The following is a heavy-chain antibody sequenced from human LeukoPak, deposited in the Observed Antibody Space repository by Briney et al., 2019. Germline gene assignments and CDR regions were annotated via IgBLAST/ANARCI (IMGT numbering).Heavy chain of an antibody. CDR2: IKQDGSGM. CDR1: GSTFNGFR. D-gene: IGHD4-17*01. CDR3: TRDALYGDPSYYYMYV. J-gene: IGHJ6*03. Sequence: GGALRVSCAASGSTFNGFRMSWVRQAAGKGLEWVGNIKQDGSGMYYLGSVRGRFTNSRDNAMNSLYLQMNSLRAEDTAVYYCTRDALYGDPSYYYMYVWGKGTTVTVSS. V-gene: IGHV3-7*01.